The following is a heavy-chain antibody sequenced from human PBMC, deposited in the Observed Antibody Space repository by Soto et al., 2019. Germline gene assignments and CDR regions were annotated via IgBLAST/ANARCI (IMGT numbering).Heavy chain of an antibody. D-gene: IGHD3-22*01. J-gene: IGHJ4*02. CDR1: GFTFGDYA. V-gene: IGHV3-49*04. Sequence: PGGSLRLSLTASGFTFGDYAMSWVRQAPGKGLEWVGFIRSKAYGGTTEYAASVKGRFTISRDDSKSIAYLQMNSLKTEDTAVYYCTSSWYDSSGYYSDYWGQGT. CDR2: IRSKAYGGTT. CDR3: TSSWYDSSGYYSDY.